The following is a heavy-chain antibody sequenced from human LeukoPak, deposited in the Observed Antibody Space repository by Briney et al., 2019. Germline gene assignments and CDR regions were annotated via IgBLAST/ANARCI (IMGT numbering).Heavy chain of an antibody. D-gene: IGHD5-18*01. CDR1: GGSISSYY. CDR3: ARGEYSYGFLDYFDY. CDR2: IYTSGST. J-gene: IGHJ4*02. Sequence: PSETLSLTRTVSGGSISSYYWSWIRQPAGKGLEWIGRIYTSGSTNYNPSLKSRVTISVDKSKNQFPLKLSSVTAADTAVYYCARGEYSYGFLDYFDYWGQGTLVTVSS. V-gene: IGHV4-4*07.